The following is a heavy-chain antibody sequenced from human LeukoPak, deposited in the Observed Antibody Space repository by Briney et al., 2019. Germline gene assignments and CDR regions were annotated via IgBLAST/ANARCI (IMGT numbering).Heavy chain of an antibody. D-gene: IGHD2-8*01. Sequence: PGGSLRLSCAASGFTFSSYAMSWVRQAPGKGLEWVSAISGSGGSTYYADSVKGRFTISRDNSKNTLYLQMNSLRAEDTAVYYCAKTLQYCTNGVRYPDWFDPWGQGTLVTVSS. V-gene: IGHV3-23*01. CDR2: ISGSGGST. J-gene: IGHJ5*02. CDR3: AKTLQYCTNGVRYPDWFDP. CDR1: GFTFSSYA.